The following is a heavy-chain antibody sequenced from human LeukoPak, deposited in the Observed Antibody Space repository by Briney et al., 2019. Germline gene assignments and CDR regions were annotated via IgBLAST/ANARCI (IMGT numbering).Heavy chain of an antibody. CDR2: INWNGIST. D-gene: IGHD2-15*01. J-gene: IGHJ4*02. V-gene: IGHV3-20*04. CDR3: ARAIEYCSGGSCLLDS. CDR1: GFSFENHG. Sequence: PGGSLRLSCAASGFSFENHGMSWVRQAPGKGLEWVSGINWNGISTTYADSVKGRFTISRDNAKNSLFLLVNSLRAEDTAFYYCARAIEYCSGGSCLLDSWGQGTLVTVSS.